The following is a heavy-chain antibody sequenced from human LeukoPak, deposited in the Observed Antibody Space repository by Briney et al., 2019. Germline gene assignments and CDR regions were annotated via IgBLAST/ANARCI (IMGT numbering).Heavy chain of an antibody. CDR1: GFSFSNSW. D-gene: IGHD3-3*01. Sequence: GGSLRLSCAASGFSFSNSWMTWVRQSPGKGLEWVANIKQDGSETYYVDSVMGRFTISRLNAKNSVYLQMNSLRAEDTAVYYCARDRSISGVVTIDFWSQGTLVTVSS. CDR2: IKQDGSET. V-gene: IGHV3-7*01. CDR3: ARDRSISGVVTIDF. J-gene: IGHJ4*02.